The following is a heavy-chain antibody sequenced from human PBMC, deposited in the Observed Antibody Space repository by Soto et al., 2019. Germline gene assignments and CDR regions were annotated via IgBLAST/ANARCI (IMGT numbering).Heavy chain of an antibody. V-gene: IGHV3-23*01. J-gene: IGHJ4*02. Sequence: GFLRLSCAASGFTFSSYAMSWVRQAPGKGLEWVSAISGSGGSTYYADSVKGRFTISRDNSKNTLYLQMNSLRAEDTAVYYCAKVDDFWIGPPDYWGKGTLVTVSS. D-gene: IGHD3-3*01. CDR3: AKVDDFWIGPPDY. CDR1: GFTFSSYA. CDR2: ISGSGGST.